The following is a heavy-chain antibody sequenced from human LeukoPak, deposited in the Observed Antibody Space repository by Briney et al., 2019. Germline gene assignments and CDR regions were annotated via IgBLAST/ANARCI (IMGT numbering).Heavy chain of an antibody. J-gene: IGHJ6*04. D-gene: IGHD2-2*02. V-gene: IGHV4-34*01. Sequence: SETLSLTCAVYGGSFSGYYWSWVRQPPGKGLEWLGEINHSGSTNYNPSLKSRVTISVDTSKNQFSLKLSSVTAADTAVYYCARGKVVPAAIMNYYYGMDVWGKGTTVTVSS. CDR3: ARGKVVPAAIMNYYYGMDV. CDR1: GGSFSGYY. CDR2: INHSGST.